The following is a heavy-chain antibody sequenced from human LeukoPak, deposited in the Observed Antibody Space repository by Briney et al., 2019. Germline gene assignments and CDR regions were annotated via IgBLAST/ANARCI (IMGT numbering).Heavy chain of an antibody. V-gene: IGHV4-31*03. CDR2: IYYSGST. CDR1: GGSISSGGYY. CDR3: ARACRDGYNYAFDI. Sequence: PSETLSLTCTVFGGSISSGGYYWSWIRQHPGKGLEWIGYIYYSGSTYYNPSLKSRVTISVDTSKNQFSLKLSSVTAADTAVYYCARACRDGYNYAFDIWGQGTMVTVSS. D-gene: IGHD5-24*01. J-gene: IGHJ3*02.